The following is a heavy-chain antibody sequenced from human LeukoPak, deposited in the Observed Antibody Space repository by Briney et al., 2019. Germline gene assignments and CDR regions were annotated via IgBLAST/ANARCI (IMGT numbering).Heavy chain of an antibody. CDR3: ARDTRGVFDY. CDR2: MRPDGREK. V-gene: IGHV3-7*01. D-gene: IGHD3-10*01. CDR1: GFTFSRDW. J-gene: IGHJ4*02. Sequence: GGALRLSCAASGFTFSRDWMTWVRQAAGKGLDWVANMRPDGREKYYAARMKGRFTISSDNAKKSLYLQMNSLRAEDTAVYYCARDTRGVFDYWGQGTLVTVSS.